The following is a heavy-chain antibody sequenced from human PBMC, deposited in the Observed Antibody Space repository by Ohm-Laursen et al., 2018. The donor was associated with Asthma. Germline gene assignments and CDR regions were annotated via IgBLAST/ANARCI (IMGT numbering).Heavy chain of an antibody. D-gene: IGHD2-15*01. Sequence: SLRLSCAASGFPFNTSWMTWVRQVPGKGLEWVANIKPDGTENAYLDSVRGRFTISKDNAKNSLFLQMNSLRGEDTALYYCARIGPGWELPGREYSLHHWGEGTLVTVSS. V-gene: IGHV3-7*02. CDR2: IKPDGTEN. CDR1: GFPFNTSW. CDR3: ARIGPGWELPGREYSLHH. J-gene: IGHJ1*01.